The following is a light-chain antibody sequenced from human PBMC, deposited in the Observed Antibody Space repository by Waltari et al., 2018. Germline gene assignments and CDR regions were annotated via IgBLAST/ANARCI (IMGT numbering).Light chain of an antibody. CDR1: SSDVGGYNY. J-gene: IGLJ2*01. V-gene: IGLV2-14*03. CDR3: SSYTSTSTVL. CDR2: YIK. Sequence: QSDLSQPASMSGSPGQSITISCTGTSSDVGGYNYVSWYQEYPGKAPKLIIYYIKNRPSGVSNRFSGSKSGNTASLTISGLQAEDEADYYCSSYTSTSTVLFGGGTKVTVL.